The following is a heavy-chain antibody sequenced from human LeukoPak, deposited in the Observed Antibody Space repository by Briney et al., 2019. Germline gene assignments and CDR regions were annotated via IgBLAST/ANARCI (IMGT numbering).Heavy chain of an antibody. D-gene: IGHD2-15*01. J-gene: IGHJ6*03. CDR1: GYSFTSNV. Sequence: ASVKVSCKASGYSFTSNVISWVRQAPGQGLEWMGWINPNSGGTSYAQKFQGRVTMTRDMSTSTVYMELSSLRSEDTAVYYCARAEGSVSMDVWGKGTTVTVSS. CDR3: ARAEGSVSMDV. V-gene: IGHV1-8*02. CDR2: INPNSGGT.